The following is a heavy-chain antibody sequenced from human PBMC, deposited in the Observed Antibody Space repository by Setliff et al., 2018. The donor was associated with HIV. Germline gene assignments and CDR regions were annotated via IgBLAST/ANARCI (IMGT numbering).Heavy chain of an antibody. CDR1: GGSMRSSGYS. V-gene: IGHV4-30-2*03. J-gene: IGHJ5*02. D-gene: IGHD3-22*01. Sequence: SETLSLTCAVSGGSMRSSGYSWTWIRQAPGKGLEWVGYIYYNGNAYYNPSLKSRVTISLDTSKNQFSLNLTSVTAADTAVYYCASRIYYYDSNNFLREEGFDPWGQGTLVTVSS. CDR2: IYYNGNA. CDR3: ASRIYYYDSNNFLREEGFDP.